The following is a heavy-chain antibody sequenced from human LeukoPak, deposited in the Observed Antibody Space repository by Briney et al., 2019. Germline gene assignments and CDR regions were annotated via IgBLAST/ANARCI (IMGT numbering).Heavy chain of an antibody. D-gene: IGHD3-9*01. CDR2: IYTSGST. V-gene: IGHV4-61*02. Sequence: SQTLSLTCTVSGGSISSGSYYWSWIRQPAGKGLEWIGRIYTSGSTNYNPSLKGRVTISVDTSKNQFSLKLSSVTAADTAVYYCARAAYDKDYFYYMDVWGKGTTVTVSS. CDR1: GGSISSGSYY. J-gene: IGHJ6*03. CDR3: ARAAYDKDYFYYMDV.